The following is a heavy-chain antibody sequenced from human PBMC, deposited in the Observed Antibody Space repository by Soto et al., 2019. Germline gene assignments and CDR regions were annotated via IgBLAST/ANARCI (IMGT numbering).Heavy chain of an antibody. D-gene: IGHD1-1*01. J-gene: IGHJ4*02. V-gene: IGHV5-51*01. CDR3: ARHGKLSSRTNYFDS. Sequence: PGESLKISCKGSGYSFTCYWIAWVRQMPGKGLECMGIIYPGDSDTRYSPSFQGQVTISVDKSINTAYLQWSSLRASDTAIYYCARHGKLSSRTNYFDSWGQGALVTVYS. CDR1: GYSFTCYW. CDR2: IYPGDSDT.